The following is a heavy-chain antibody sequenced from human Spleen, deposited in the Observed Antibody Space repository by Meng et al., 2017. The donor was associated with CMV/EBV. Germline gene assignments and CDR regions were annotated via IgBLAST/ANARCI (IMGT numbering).Heavy chain of an antibody. CDR3: AKDSYYDFWSGAGGMDV. D-gene: IGHD3-3*01. CDR2: ISSSSSYI. Sequence: GESLKISCAASGFTFSSYSMNWVRQAPGKGLEWVSSISSSSSYIYYADSVKGRFTISRDNAKNSLYLQMNSLRAEDMALYYCAKDSYYDFWSGAGGMDVWGQGTTVTVSS. CDR1: GFTFSSYS. V-gene: IGHV3-21*04. J-gene: IGHJ6*02.